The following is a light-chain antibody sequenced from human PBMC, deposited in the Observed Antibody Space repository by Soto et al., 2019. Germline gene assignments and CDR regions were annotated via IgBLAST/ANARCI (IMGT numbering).Light chain of an antibody. Sequence: QVTQSPNELSTSVEDRGTITCRASQDISSYLAWYQQNPGKAPTLLIYAASTLQSGVPSRFSGSGFGTDFTLTSRRPQAADFASSYCQQPRSYPSTFGGGTKVDI. CDR2: AAS. CDR3: QQPRSYPST. V-gene: IGKV1-9*01. J-gene: IGKJ4*01. CDR1: QDISSY.